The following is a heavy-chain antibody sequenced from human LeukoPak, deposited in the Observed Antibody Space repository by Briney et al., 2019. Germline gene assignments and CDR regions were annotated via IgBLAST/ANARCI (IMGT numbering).Heavy chain of an antibody. V-gene: IGHV3-53*01. CDR2: IYSGGST. CDR3: ASDYGDYGGDAFDI. CDR1: GFTVSSNY. D-gene: IGHD4-17*01. J-gene: IGHJ3*02. Sequence: PGGSLRLSCAASGFTVSSNYMSWVRQAPGKGLEWVSVIYSGGSTYYADSVKGRFTISRDNSKNTLYLQMNSLRAEDTAVYYCASDYGDYGGDAFDIWGQGTMVTVSS.